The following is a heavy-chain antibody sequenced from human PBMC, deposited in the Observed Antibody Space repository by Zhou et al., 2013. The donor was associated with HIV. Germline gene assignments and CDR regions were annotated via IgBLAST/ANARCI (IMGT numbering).Heavy chain of an antibody. CDR2: INTRWNS. D-gene: IGHD3-10*02. CDR1: GGSISSYY. CDR3: ARDSLFGGNGMDV. J-gene: IGHJ6*02. V-gene: IGHV4-4*09. Sequence: QVQLQESGPGLVKPSETLSLTCTVSGGSISSYYWSWIRQPPGKGLEWIGYINTRWNSSYNSSLKSRVTISLDTSKNQFSLKLSSVTAADTAVYFCARDSLFGGNGMDVWGQGTTVTVSS.